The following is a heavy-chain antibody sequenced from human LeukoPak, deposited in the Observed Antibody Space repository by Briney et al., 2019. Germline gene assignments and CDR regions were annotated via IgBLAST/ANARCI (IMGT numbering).Heavy chain of an antibody. CDR3: ARMIAAAGTSYYHYYGMDV. J-gene: IGHJ6*02. CDR2: IDWDDDK. Sequence: SGPALVKPTQTLTLTCTFSGFSLSTSGMCVSWIRQPPGKALEWLARIDWDDDKYYSTSLKTRLTISKDTSKNQVVLTMTNMDPVDTATYYCARMIAAAGTSYYHYYGMDVWGQGTTVTVSS. V-gene: IGHV2-70*11. CDR1: GFSLSTSGMC. D-gene: IGHD6-13*01.